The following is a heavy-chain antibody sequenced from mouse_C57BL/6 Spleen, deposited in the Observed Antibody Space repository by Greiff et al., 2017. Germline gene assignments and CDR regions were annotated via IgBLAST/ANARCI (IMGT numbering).Heavy chain of an antibody. CDR2: INPSTGGT. Sequence: QVQLQQPGTELVKPGASVKLSCKASGYTFTSYWMHWVKQRPGQGLEWIGNINPSTGGTNYNEKFKGKATLTVDKSTSTAYMQLNSLTSEDSAVYYCASGDGCYEAEFAYWGQRTLVTVSA. V-gene: IGHV1-53*01. J-gene: IGHJ3*01. CDR3: ASGDGCYEAEFAY. D-gene: IGHD2-3*01. CDR1: GYTFTSYW.